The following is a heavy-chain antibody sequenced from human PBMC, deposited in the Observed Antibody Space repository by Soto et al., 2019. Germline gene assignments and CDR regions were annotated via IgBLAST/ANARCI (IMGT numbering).Heavy chain of an antibody. CDR3: ARFMGYQLPTDY. CDR2: IYYSGST. CDR1: GGSISSSSYY. V-gene: IGHV4-39*01. D-gene: IGHD2-2*01. J-gene: IGHJ4*02. Sequence: ASETLSLTCTVSGGSISSSSYYWGWIRQPPGKGLEWIGSIYYSGSTYYNPSLKSRVTISVDTSKNQFSLKLSSVTAADTAVYFCARFMGYQLPTDYWGQGTLVTVSS.